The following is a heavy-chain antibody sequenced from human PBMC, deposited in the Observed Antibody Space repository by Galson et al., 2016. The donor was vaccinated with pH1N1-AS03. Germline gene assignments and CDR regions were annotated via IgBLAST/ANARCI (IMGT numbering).Heavy chain of an antibody. V-gene: IGHV3-53*01. CDR2: IYPGEAGTS. J-gene: IGHJ5*02. CDR1: TFIARSNY. Sequence: SLRLSCAGSTFIARSNYMSWARQAPGKGLEWVSVIYPGEAGTSYYADSVKGRSTISRHISTNTVNLQMNNLRVEDTATYYCATDRFGEPTTWGQGTLIIVS. CDR3: ATDRFGEPTT. D-gene: IGHD3-16*01.